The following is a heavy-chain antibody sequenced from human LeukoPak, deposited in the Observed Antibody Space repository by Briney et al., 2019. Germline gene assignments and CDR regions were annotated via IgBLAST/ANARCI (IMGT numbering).Heavy chain of an antibody. Sequence: SETLSLTCTVSGGSVSSGSYYWSWIRQPPGKGLEWIGNIYYSGSTNYNPSLKSRVTISVDTSKNQFSLKLSSMTAADTAVYYCAREERNSWDRYFQHWGQGTLVTVSS. CDR2: IYYSGST. D-gene: IGHD6-13*01. CDR3: AREERNSWDRYFQH. CDR1: GGSVSSGSYY. J-gene: IGHJ1*01. V-gene: IGHV4-61*01.